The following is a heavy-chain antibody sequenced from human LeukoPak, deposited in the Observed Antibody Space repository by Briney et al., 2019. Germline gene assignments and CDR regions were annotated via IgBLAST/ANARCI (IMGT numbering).Heavy chain of an antibody. CDR3: ARSAYIDGSGWSLGMDV. J-gene: IGHJ6*02. D-gene: IGHD6-19*01. V-gene: IGHV1-18*01. Sequence: ASVKVSCKASGYTFTSYGISWVRQAPGQGLKWMGWISAYNGNTNYAQKLQGRVTMTTDTSTSTAYMELRSLRSDDTAVYYCARSAYIDGSGWSLGMDVWGQGTTVTVSS. CDR2: ISAYNGNT. CDR1: GYTFTSYG.